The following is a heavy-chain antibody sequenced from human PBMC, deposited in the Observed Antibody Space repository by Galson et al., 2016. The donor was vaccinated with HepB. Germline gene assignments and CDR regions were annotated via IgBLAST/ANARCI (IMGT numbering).Heavy chain of an antibody. CDR3: ATDHYFGSGSYLDY. Sequence: SVKVSCKASGGTFSTYAISWVRQAPGQGLEWMGNIIPVLGRPHYAQKFQGRVTITADTSTSTAYMELTSLRSEDTAMYYCATDHYFGSGSYLDYWGQGTLVTVSS. D-gene: IGHD3-10*01. V-gene: IGHV1-69*04. J-gene: IGHJ4*02. CDR1: GGTFSTYA. CDR2: IIPVLGRP.